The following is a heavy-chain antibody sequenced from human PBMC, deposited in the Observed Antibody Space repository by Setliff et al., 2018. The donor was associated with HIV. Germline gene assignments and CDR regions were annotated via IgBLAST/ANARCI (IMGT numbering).Heavy chain of an antibody. Sequence: SETLSLTCTVSGYSISSRYYWGWIRQPPGKDLEWVGFIYHSGTTYYNPSLKDRVTMSVDTFANQFSLKLTSVTAADTAVYFCTREGSYYGRTGYWPVFDNWGQGTLVTVSS. CDR3: TREGSYYGRTGYWPVFDN. V-gene: IGHV4-38-2*02. CDR1: GYSISSRYY. J-gene: IGHJ4*02. CDR2: IYHSGTT. D-gene: IGHD3-22*01.